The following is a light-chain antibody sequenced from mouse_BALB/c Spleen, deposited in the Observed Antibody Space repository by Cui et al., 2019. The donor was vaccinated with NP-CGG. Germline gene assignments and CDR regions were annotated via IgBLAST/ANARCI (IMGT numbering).Light chain of an antibody. Sequence: QAVVTQESALTTSPGETVTLTCRSSTGVVTTSNYANWVQEKPDHLFTGLIGGTNNRAPGIPARFSGSLIGDKAALTITGALTEDEAIYFCVLWYTNHWVFGGGTKLTVL. CDR3: VLWYTNHWV. CDR2: GTN. V-gene: IGLV1*01. J-gene: IGLJ1*01. CDR1: TGVVTTSNY.